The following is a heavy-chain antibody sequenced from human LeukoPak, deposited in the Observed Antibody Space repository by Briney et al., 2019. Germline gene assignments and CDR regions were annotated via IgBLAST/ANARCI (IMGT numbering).Heavy chain of an antibody. CDR2: INPNSGGT. V-gene: IGHV1-2*02. J-gene: IGHJ4*02. CDR1: GYTFTGYY. Sequence: ASVKVSCKASGYTFTGYYMHWVRQAPGQGLEWMGWINPNSGGTNYAQKFQGRVTMTRDTSISTAYMELSRLRSDDTAVYYCARDVIRSSTSCYDYWGQGTLVTVSS. CDR3: ARDVIRSSTSCYDY. D-gene: IGHD2-2*01.